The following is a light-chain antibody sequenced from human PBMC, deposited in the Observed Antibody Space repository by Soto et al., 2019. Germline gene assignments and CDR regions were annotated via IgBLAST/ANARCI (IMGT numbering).Light chain of an antibody. Sequence: EIVVTPSPPTLSFSPWERASLACRASQSVSSNYLAWFQQKPGQAPRLLISGASNRASDIPDRFSGSGSWTDFTLTISRLEPEDFAVYYCLQYGSSAHTFGQGTRLEI. CDR2: GAS. V-gene: IGKV3-20*01. CDR3: LQYGSSAHT. CDR1: QSVSSNY. J-gene: IGKJ5*01.